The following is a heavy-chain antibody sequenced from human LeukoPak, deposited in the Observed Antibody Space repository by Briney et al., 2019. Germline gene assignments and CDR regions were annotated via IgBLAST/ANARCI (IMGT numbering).Heavy chain of an antibody. CDR3: VKVAKYYYGSETYYFFEH. CDR2: INQDGTEK. V-gene: IGHV3-7*01. CDR1: GFTFTTYW. D-gene: IGHD3-10*01. Sequence: GGSLRLSCAASGFTFTTYWMSWVRQLPGKGLEWVANINQDGTEKYYVDSVKGRFTISRDNAKNSLDLQMNSLRVEDTGIYYCVKVAKYYYGSETYYFFEHWGQGTPVTVSS. J-gene: IGHJ4*02.